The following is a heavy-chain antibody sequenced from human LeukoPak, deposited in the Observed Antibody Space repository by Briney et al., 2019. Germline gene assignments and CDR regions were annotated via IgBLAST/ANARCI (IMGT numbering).Heavy chain of an antibody. CDR2: IYYSGST. CDR1: GGSISSYY. CDR3: ARVPTLIAAVDYTDV. J-gene: IGHJ6*03. D-gene: IGHD6-13*01. V-gene: IGHV4-59*01. Sequence: SETLSLTCTVSGGSISSYYWSWIRQPPGKGLEWIGYIYYSGSTNYNPSLKSRVTISVDTSKNQFSLKLSSVTAADTAVYYCARVPTLIAAVDYTDVWGKGTTVTVSS.